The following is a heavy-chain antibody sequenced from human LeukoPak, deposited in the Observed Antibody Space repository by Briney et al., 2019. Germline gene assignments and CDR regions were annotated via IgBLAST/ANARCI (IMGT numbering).Heavy chain of an antibody. J-gene: IGHJ4*02. CDR2: IYPGDSDT. Sequence: GESLKISCKGSGYSFTSYWIGWVRQMPGNGLEWMGIIYPGDSDTRYSPSFQGQVTISADKSISTAYLQWSSLKASDTAMYYCARRRPLSYYYDSSGYYPGWFDYWGQGTLVTVSS. D-gene: IGHD3-22*01. CDR1: GYSFTSYW. V-gene: IGHV5-51*01. CDR3: ARRRPLSYYYDSSGYYPGWFDY.